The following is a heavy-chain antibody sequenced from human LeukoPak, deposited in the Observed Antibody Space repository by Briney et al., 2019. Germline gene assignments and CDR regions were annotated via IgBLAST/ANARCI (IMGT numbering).Heavy chain of an antibody. V-gene: IGHV4-31*03. CDR2: IYYSGST. D-gene: IGHD5-18*01. J-gene: IGHJ4*02. CDR1: GGSISSGGCY. CDR3: ARIDSYGYGQGRYFDY. Sequence: SETLSLTCTVSGGSISSGGCYWRWIRQHPGKGLEWIGYIYYSGSTYYNPSLKSRVTISVDTSKNQFSLKLSSVTAADTAVYYCARIDSYGYGQGRYFDYWGQGTLVTVSS.